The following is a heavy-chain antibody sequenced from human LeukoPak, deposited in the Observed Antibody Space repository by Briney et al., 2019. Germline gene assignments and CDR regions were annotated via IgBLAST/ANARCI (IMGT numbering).Heavy chain of an antibody. CDR1: GFTFSSYA. CDR2: INKDGSEE. CDR3: ARWPHCQDF. Sequence: PGGSLRLSCAASGFTFSSYAMSWVRQAPGKGLEWVANINKDGSEEKYVDSVKGRFTISRDNAKNSLYLQMSSLRADDTAVYYCARWPHCQDFWGRGTRVTVSS. J-gene: IGHJ4*02. V-gene: IGHV3-7*03.